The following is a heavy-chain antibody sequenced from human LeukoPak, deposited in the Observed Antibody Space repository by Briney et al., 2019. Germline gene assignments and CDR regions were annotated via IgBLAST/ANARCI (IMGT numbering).Heavy chain of an antibody. Sequence: SETLSLTCTVSGGSISSSGYYWSWIRQSPGKGLEWIGEINQSGSTNYNPSLKSRVTISVDTSKNQFSLKLSSVSAADTAVYFCARSSSYKFGLYYYYYMDVWDKGTTVTVSS. J-gene: IGHJ6*03. CDR2: INQSGST. V-gene: IGHV4-39*07. CDR1: GGSISSSGYY. CDR3: ARSSSYKFGLYYYYYMDV. D-gene: IGHD3-16*01.